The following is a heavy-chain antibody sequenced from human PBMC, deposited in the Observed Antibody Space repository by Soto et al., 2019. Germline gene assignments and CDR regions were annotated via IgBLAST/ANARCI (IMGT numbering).Heavy chain of an antibody. CDR2: IKQDGSET. Sequence: PGGSLRLSCAASGFTFSNNWMTWVRQAPGKGLEWVANIKQDGSETYYVDSVKGRFTISRDNAENSLDLQLNSLRAEDTAVYYCARDFRQRCFDYWGQGTLVTVSS. CDR1: GFTFSNNW. V-gene: IGHV3-7*01. CDR3: ARDFRQRCFDY. J-gene: IGHJ4*02.